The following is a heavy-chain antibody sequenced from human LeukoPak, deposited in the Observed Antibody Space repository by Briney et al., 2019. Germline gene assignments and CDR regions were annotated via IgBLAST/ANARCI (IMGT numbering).Heavy chain of an antibody. D-gene: IGHD2-21*01. J-gene: IGHJ4*02. V-gene: IGHV3-30*04. Sequence: PGGSLRLSCAASGFTFSSYAMHWVRQAPGKGLEWVAVISYDGSNKYYADSVKGRFTISRDNSKNTLFLQMNSLKTEDTAMYYCTTDILWDLYRFDYWGQGTLVTVSS. CDR1: GFTFSSYA. CDR2: ISYDGSNK. CDR3: TTDILWDLYRFDY.